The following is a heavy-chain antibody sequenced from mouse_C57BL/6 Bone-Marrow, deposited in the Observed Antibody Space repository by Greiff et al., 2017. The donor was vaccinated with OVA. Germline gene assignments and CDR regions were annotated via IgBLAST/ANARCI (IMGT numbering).Heavy chain of an antibody. Sequence: VQVVESGAELARPGASVKLSCKASGYTFTSYGISWVKQRPGQGLEWIGELYPRSGNTYYNEKFKGKATLTADKSSSTAYMELRSLTSADSAVYFCARGGSWGQGTTRTGSS. CDR3: ARGGS. CDR1: GYTFTSYG. CDR2: LYPRSGNT. V-gene: IGHV1-81*01. J-gene: IGHJ2*01.